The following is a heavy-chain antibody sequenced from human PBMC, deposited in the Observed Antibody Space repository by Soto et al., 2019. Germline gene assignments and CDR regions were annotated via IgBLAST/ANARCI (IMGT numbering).Heavy chain of an antibody. Sequence: PSETLSLTCTVSGDSVTSVSDYWSWIRQPPGKGLEWFGYIYYSGSADYNPSLGSRVTISIDTSKNQFSLKLTSVTAADTAVYYCARGVGFGYYYYHMDLCGEGTTVTVSS. D-gene: IGHD3-10*01. J-gene: IGHJ6*04. CDR1: GDSVTSVSDY. V-gene: IGHV4-61*01. CDR3: ARGVGFGYYYYHMDL. CDR2: IYYSGSA.